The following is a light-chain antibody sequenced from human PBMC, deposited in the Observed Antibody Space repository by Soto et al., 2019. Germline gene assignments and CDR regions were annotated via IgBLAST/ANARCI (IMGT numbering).Light chain of an antibody. CDR3: QQYYSYPWT. Sequence: DIQMTQSPSSLSAPVGARVPIPCRASQSVSAYLHWYQQKPGKAPKLLIFAASNLQSGVPSRFSGSGSGTNFTLTLSCLQSEDFATYYCQQYYSYPWTLGQGTKVDIK. J-gene: IGKJ1*01. V-gene: IGKV1-39*01. CDR2: AAS. CDR1: QSVSAY.